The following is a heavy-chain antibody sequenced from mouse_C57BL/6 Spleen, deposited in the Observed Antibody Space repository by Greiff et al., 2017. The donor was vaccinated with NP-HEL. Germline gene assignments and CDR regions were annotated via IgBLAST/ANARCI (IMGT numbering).Heavy chain of an antibody. Sequence: QVQLQQPGAELVMPGASVKLSCKASGYTFTSYWMHWVKQRPGQGLEWIGEIDPSDSYTNYNQKFKGKSTLTVDKSSSTAYMQLSSLTSEDSAVYYCARNYDYDVSWFAYWGQGTLVTVSA. V-gene: IGHV1-69*01. D-gene: IGHD2-4*01. CDR1: GYTFTSYW. CDR2: IDPSDSYT. J-gene: IGHJ3*01. CDR3: ARNYDYDVSWFAY.